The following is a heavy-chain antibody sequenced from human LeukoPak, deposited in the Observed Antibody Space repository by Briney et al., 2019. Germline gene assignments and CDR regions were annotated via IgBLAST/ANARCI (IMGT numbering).Heavy chain of an antibody. J-gene: IGHJ4*02. CDR3: ARGDTAVYYFDY. Sequence: SETLSLTCTVSGGSISSSSYYWGWIRQPPGKGLEWIGSIYYSGSTYYNPSLKSRVAISVDTSKNQFSLKLSSVTAADTAVYYCARGDTAVYYFDYWGQGTLVTVSS. CDR1: GGSISSSSYY. V-gene: IGHV4-39*07. CDR2: IYYSGST. D-gene: IGHD5-18*01.